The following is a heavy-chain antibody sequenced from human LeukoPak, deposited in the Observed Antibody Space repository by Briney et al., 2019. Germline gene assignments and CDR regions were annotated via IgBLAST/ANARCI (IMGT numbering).Heavy chain of an antibody. J-gene: IGHJ4*02. Sequence: GASVKLSCKASGYTFTGDYMHWVRQAPGQGLEWMGWINPNRGGTNSAQKFQGRATLTRDTSSTTAPMELSRLGRDDTAVYRVARGIVVVPAAIDYWGQGTLVTVSS. D-gene: IGHD2-2*02. CDR3: ARGIVVVPAAIDY. CDR2: INPNRGGT. CDR1: GYTFTGDY. V-gene: IGHV1-2*02.